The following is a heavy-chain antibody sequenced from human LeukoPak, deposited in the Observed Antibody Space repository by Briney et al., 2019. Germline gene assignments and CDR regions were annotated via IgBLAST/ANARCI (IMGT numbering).Heavy chain of an antibody. V-gene: IGHV4-34*01. J-gene: IGHJ4*02. Sequence: SETLSLTCAVYGGSFSGYYWSWIRQPPGKGLEWIGEINHSGSTNYNPSLKSRVTISVDTSKNQFSLKLSSVTAADTAVYYCARETTVGYFDDWSQGTLVTVSS. D-gene: IGHD4-23*01. CDR2: INHSGST. CDR3: ARETTVGYFDD. CDR1: GGSFSGYY.